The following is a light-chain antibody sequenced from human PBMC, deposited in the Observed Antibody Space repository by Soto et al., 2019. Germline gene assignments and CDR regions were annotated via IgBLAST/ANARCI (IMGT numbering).Light chain of an antibody. CDR2: KAS. CDR1: QTISTW. J-gene: IGKJ1*01. Sequence: DIHIAQSPSTLSSSLVDRVTITCRASQTISTWLAWYQQKAGKAPKVLIYKASSLQIGVPSRFSGSGSGTEFTLTISSLQPDDSATYYCQQYNSYSPTFGQGTKVDIK. V-gene: IGKV1-5*03. CDR3: QQYNSYSPT.